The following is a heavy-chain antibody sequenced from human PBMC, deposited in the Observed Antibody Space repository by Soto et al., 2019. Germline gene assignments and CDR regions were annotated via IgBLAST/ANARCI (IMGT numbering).Heavy chain of an antibody. CDR2: LNVDGSTG. CDR3: ARFYYDSSGYLPSPYYYYYGMDV. J-gene: IGHJ6*02. D-gene: IGHD3-22*01. CDR1: GFTFSNYW. Sequence: GGSLRLSCSASGFTFSNYWMHWVRQGQGRGLVWVARLNVDGSTGNYADSVKGRFTISRDNAKNPLYLQMNSLRAEDTAVYYCARFYYDSSGYLPSPYYYYYGMDVWGQGTTVTVSS. V-gene: IGHV3-74*01.